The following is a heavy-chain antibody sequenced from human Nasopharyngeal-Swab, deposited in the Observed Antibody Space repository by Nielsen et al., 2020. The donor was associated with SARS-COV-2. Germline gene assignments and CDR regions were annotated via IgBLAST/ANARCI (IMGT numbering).Heavy chain of an antibody. J-gene: IGHJ4*02. CDR3: ATYPLRSGYYTGREFDY. D-gene: IGHD3-3*01. V-gene: IGHV1-24*01. Sequence: ASVKVSCKASGYTFTTYAMNWVRQAPGKGLEWMGGFDPEDGETIYAQKFQGRVTMTEDTSTDTAYMELSSLRSEDTAVYYCATYPLRSGYYTGREFDYWGQGTLVTVSS. CDR2: FDPEDGET. CDR1: GYTFTTYA.